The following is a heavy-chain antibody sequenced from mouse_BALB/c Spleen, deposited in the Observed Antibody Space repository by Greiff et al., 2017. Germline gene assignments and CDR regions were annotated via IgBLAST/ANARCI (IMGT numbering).Heavy chain of an antibody. V-gene: IGHV2-9*02. J-gene: IGHJ3*01. Sequence: VQRVESGPGLVAPSQSLSITCTVSGFSLTSYGVHWVRQPPGKGLEWLGVIWAGGSTNYNSALMSRLSISKDNSKSQVFLKMNSLQTDDTAMYYCARDDGSSSLGFAYWGQGTLVTVSA. CDR3: ARDDGSSSLGFAY. CDR1: GFSLTSYG. CDR2: IWAGGST. D-gene: IGHD1-1*01.